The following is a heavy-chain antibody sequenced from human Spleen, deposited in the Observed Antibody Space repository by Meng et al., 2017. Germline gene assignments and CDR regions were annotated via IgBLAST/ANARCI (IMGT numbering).Heavy chain of an antibody. Sequence: QVQLQPWGGGLLKPSETLSLTCVVSGGSLSDYYWSWIRQPPGKGLEWIGEINHSGSTNYNPSLESRATISVDTSQNNLSLKLSSVTAADSAVYYCARGPTTMAHDFDYWGQGTLVTVSS. CDR1: GGSLSDYY. D-gene: IGHD4-11*01. CDR3: ARGPTTMAHDFDY. V-gene: IGHV4-34*01. CDR2: INHSGST. J-gene: IGHJ4*02.